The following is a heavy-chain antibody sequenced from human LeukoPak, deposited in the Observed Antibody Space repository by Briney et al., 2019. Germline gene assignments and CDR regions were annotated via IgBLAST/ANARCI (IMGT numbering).Heavy chain of an antibody. CDR1: GGSISSYY. V-gene: IGHV4-59*01. CDR3: ARASYDIVTDRFDP. D-gene: IGHD3-9*01. CDR2: IYYSGST. J-gene: IGHJ5*02. Sequence: PSETLSLTCTVSGGSISSYYWSWIRQPPGKGLEWIGYIYYSGSTNYNPSLKSRVTISVDTSKNQFSLKLSSVTAADTAVYYCARASYDIVTDRFDPWGQGTLVTVSS.